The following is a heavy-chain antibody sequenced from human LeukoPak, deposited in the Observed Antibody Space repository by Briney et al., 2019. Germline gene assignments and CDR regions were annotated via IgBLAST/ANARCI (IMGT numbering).Heavy chain of an antibody. CDR1: GGTFSSYA. Sequence: SVKVSCKASGGTFSSYAISWVRQAPGQGLEWMGRIIPILGIANYAQKFQGRVTITADKSTSTAYMELSSLRSEDTAVYYGARDSGILWFGELLPLENYYYGMDVWGQGTTVTVSS. CDR2: IIPILGIA. V-gene: IGHV1-69*04. D-gene: IGHD3-10*01. J-gene: IGHJ6*02. CDR3: ARDSGILWFGELLPLENYYYGMDV.